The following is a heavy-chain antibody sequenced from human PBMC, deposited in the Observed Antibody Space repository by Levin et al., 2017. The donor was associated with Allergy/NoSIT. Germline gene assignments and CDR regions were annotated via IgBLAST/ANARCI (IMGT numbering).Heavy chain of an antibody. CDR2: IYYSGST. CDR1: GGSISSYY. J-gene: IGHJ4*02. CDR3: ARYYYDSSGDDYGVDY. V-gene: IGHV4-59*01. D-gene: IGHD3-22*01. Sequence: SETLSLTCTVSGGSISSYYWSWIRQPPGKGLEWIGYIYYSGSTNYNPSLKSRVTISVDTSKNQFSLKLSSVTAAETGVYYCARYYYDSSGDDYGVDYWGQGTLVTVSS.